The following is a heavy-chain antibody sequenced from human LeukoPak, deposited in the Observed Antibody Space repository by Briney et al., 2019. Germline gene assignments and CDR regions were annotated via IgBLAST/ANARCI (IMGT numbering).Heavy chain of an antibody. Sequence: GGSLILSCAASGFTFYDYAMHWVRQAPGKGLEWVLGISWNSGSIGYADSVKGRFTISRDNSKNTLYLQMNSLRAEDTAVYYCAKGGWSSFFDYWGQGTLVTVSS. J-gene: IGHJ4*02. CDR3: AKGGWSSFFDY. D-gene: IGHD6-19*01. V-gene: IGHV3-9*01. CDR2: ISWNSGSI. CDR1: GFTFYDYA.